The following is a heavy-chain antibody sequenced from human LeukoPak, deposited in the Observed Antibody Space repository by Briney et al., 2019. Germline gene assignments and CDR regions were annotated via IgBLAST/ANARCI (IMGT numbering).Heavy chain of an antibody. D-gene: IGHD2-8*01. J-gene: IGHJ5*02. CDR2: INHSGST. Sequence: SETLSLTCAVYGGSFSGYYWSWIRQPPGKGLEWIGEINHSGSTNYNPSLKSRVTISVDTSKNQFSLKPSSVTAADTAVYYCARGNLVFRFDPWGQGTLITVSS. V-gene: IGHV4-34*01. CDR1: GGSFSGYY. CDR3: ARGNLVFRFDP.